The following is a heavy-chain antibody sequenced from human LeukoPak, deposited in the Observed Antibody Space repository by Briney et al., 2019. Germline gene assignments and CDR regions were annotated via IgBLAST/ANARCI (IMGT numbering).Heavy chain of an antibody. CDR2: FDPEDGET. Sequence: ASVKVSCKVSGYTLTELSMHWVRQAPGKGLEWMGGFDPEDGETIYAQKFQGRVTMTEDTSTDTAYMELSSLRSEDTAVYYCATVTYIAAAGGLNWFDPWGQGTLVTVSS. CDR1: GYTLTELS. D-gene: IGHD6-13*01. CDR3: ATVTYIAAAGGLNWFDP. J-gene: IGHJ5*02. V-gene: IGHV1-24*01.